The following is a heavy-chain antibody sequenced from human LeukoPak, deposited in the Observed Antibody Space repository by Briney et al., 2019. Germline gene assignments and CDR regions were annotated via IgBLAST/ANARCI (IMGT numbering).Heavy chain of an antibody. CDR2: IRSTGSST. J-gene: IGHJ6*04. D-gene: IGHD3-10*02. CDR1: GFSSYTFG. Sequence: GGSLRLSCAVSGFSSYTFGMSWVRQAPGKGLEWVSYIRSTGSSTAYADSVKGRFTISRDNAKNSLYLQMNSLRAEDTAVYYCAELGITMIGGVWGKGTTVTISS. CDR3: AELGITMIGGV. V-gene: IGHV3-48*04.